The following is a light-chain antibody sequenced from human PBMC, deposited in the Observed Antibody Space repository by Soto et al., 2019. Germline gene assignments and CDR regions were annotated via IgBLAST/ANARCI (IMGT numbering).Light chain of an antibody. Sequence: DIQLTQSPSVLSASVGDTVTITCRASQALSNYLSWYQQKPGKAPDLLIYSASTLQSGVPSRCSGSGSETEFILTIRALQPEDFATYYCQQLRRYPLTFGGGTKVDIK. CDR2: SAS. J-gene: IGKJ4*01. CDR1: QALSNY. V-gene: IGKV1-9*01. CDR3: QQLRRYPLT.